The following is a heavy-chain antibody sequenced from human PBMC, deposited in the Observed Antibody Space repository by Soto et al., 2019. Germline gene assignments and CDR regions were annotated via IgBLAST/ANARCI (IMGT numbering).Heavy chain of an antibody. CDR2: ISSSSSYI. CDR3: ARDRLTEPAFDI. J-gene: IGHJ3*02. Sequence: SLRLSCAASGFTFSSYWMSWVRQAPGKGLEWVSSISSSSSYIYYADSVKGRFTISRDNAKNSLYLQMNSLRAEDTAVYYCARDRLTEPAFDIWGQGTMVTVSS. V-gene: IGHV3-21*01. D-gene: IGHD2-8*02. CDR1: GFTFSSYW.